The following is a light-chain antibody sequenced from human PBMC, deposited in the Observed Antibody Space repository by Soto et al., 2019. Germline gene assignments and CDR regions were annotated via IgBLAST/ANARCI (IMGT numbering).Light chain of an antibody. CDR3: QQRSNWPVT. Sequence: EIVLTQSPGTLSLSPGQRATLSCRTSQSVSRYLAWYQQKPGQAPRLLIYDASTRATGISARFSGSGSVTEFTLTISSLESEDFAVYYCQQRSNWPVTFGQGTKVEVK. J-gene: IGKJ1*01. V-gene: IGKV3-11*01. CDR1: QSVSRY. CDR2: DAS.